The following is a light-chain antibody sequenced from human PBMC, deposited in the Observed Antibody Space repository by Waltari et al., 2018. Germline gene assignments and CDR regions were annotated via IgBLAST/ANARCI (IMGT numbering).Light chain of an antibody. CDR3: SAYAGSNTWV. V-gene: IGLV2-8*01. J-gene: IGLJ3*02. Sequence: QYALTQLPSASGSPGQSVTISCPGPSSHVGGSHYFSWYQHDPGKAPKVMIYEVSKRPSGVPDRFSGCKSGNTASLTVAGLQAEDEADYYCSAYAGSNTWVFGGGTKLTVL. CDR1: SSHVGGSHY. CDR2: EVS.